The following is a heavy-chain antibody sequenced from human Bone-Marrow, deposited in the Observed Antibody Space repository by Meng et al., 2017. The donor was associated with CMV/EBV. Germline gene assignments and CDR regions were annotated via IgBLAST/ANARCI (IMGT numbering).Heavy chain of an antibody. V-gene: IGHV1-8*03. CDR1: GYTFTDYY. D-gene: IGHD3-16*01. J-gene: IGHJ6*02. CDR2: MNPNSGNT. CDR3: ARPWGRRTARYYYYGMDV. Sequence: ASVKVSCKASGYTFTDYYMHWVRQATGQGLEWMGWMNPNSGNTGYAQKFQGRVTITRNTSISTAYMELSSLRSEDTAVYYCARPWGRRTARYYYYGMDVWGQGTTVTVSS.